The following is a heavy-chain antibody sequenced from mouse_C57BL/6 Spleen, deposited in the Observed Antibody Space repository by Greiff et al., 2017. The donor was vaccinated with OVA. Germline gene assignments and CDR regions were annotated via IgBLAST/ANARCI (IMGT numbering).Heavy chain of an antibody. CDR3: ASGWEGTMDY. J-gene: IGHJ4*01. V-gene: IGHV5-17*01. CDR1: GFTFSDYG. Sequence: EVKVVESGGGLVKPGGSLKLSCAASGFTFSDYGMHWVRQAPEKGLEWVAYISSGSSTIYYADTVKGRFTISRDNAKNTLFLQMTSLRSEDTARYYGASGWEGTMDYWGQGTSVTVSS. CDR2: ISSGSSTI. D-gene: IGHD1-1*02.